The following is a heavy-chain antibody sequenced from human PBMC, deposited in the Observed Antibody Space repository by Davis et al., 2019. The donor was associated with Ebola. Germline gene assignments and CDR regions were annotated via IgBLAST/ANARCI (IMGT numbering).Heavy chain of an antibody. V-gene: IGHV3-11*01. J-gene: IGHJ6*02. CDR2: ISNSGSSI. Sequence: PGGSLRLSCAASGFTFDDYRMTWIRQAPGKGLEWISYISNSGSSIYYADSVKGRFTISRDNDKNSLYLQMNSLRAEDTAVYFCAIDQRISILGVAVWYYYGMDVWGQETTVTVSS. D-gene: IGHD3-3*01. CDR1: GFTFDDYR. CDR3: AIDQRISILGVAVWYYYGMDV.